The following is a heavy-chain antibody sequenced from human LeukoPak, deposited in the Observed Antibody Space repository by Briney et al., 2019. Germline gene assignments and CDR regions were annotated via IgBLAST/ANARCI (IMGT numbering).Heavy chain of an antibody. CDR2: ISYDGSNK. J-gene: IGHJ4*02. D-gene: IGHD1-26*01. Sequence: GRSLRLSCAASGFTFSSNGMHWVRQAPGKGLEWVAVISYDGSNKYYVDSVKGRFTISRDNSKNTLYLQMNSLRAEDTAVYYCARVRVGATSEYFDYWGQGTLVTVSS. CDR3: ARVRVGATSEYFDY. V-gene: IGHV3-30*03. CDR1: GFTFSSNG.